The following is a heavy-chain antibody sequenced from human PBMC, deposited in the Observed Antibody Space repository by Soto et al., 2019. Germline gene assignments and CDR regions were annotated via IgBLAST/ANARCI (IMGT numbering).Heavy chain of an antibody. D-gene: IGHD1-26*01. CDR2: IHHIGST. Sequence: QVQLQESGPGLVKPSGTLSLTCAVSGASISGSKWWSWVRQPPGKGLEWIGEIHHIGSTNYNPSLNSLISTSESKSKNQSSRKLSSVSGGDTAVHFCARGELQQNRDYWGQGTLVTVSS. CDR1: GASISGSKW. J-gene: IGHJ4*02. V-gene: IGHV4-4*02. CDR3: ARGELQQNRDY.